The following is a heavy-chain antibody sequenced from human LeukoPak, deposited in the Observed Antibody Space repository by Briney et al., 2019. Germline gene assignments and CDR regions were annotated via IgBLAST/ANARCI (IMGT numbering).Heavy chain of an antibody. CDR2: ISSNGGST. D-gene: IGHD3-3*01. V-gene: IGHV3-64*01. J-gene: IGHJ4*02. CDR3: ARGIYDFWSGDLDY. CDR1: GFTFSSYA. Sequence: GGSLRLSCAASGFTFSSYAMHWVRQAPGKELEYVSAISSNGGSTYYANSVKGRFTISRDNSKNTLYLQMGSLRAEDMAVYYCARGIYDFWSGDLDYWGQGTLVTVSS.